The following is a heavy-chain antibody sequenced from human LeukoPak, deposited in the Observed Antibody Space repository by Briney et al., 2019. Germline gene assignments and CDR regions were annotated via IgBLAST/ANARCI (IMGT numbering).Heavy chain of an antibody. CDR1: GGSFSGYY. V-gene: IGHV4-34*01. Sequence: SETLSLTCAVYGGSFSGYYWSWIRQPPGKGLEWIGEINHSRSTNYNPSLKSRVTISVDTSKNQFSLKLSSVTAADTAVYYCAREDCSSTSCYRGYDYWGQGTLVTVSS. CDR3: AREDCSSTSCYRGYDY. D-gene: IGHD2-2*01. CDR2: INHSRST. J-gene: IGHJ4*02.